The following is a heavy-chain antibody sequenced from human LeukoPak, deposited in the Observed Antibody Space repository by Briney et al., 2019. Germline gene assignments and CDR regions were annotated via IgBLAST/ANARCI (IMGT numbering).Heavy chain of an antibody. J-gene: IGHJ3*02. Sequence: PGGSLRLSCAAFGFTFSSYSMNWVRQAPGKGLEWVSYISSSSSTIYYADSVKGRFTISRDNAKNSLYLQMNSLRDEDTAVYYCARVLWFGELIDAFDIWGQGTMVTVSS. CDR1: GFTFSSYS. CDR3: ARVLWFGELIDAFDI. CDR2: ISSSSSTI. D-gene: IGHD3-10*01. V-gene: IGHV3-48*02.